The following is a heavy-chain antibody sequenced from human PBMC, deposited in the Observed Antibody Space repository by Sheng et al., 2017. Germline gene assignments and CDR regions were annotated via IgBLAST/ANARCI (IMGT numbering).Heavy chain of an antibody. Sequence: QVQLQQWGAGLLKPSETLSLTCAVYGGSFSGYYWTWIRQPPGKGLEWIGEISHRGTTTHNPSLESRVLISLDTSKNQFSLTLNSVTAADTAVYFCARDSLLPNFVGVIKLHYSGMDVVGPKGPRSPSPQ. CDR3: ARDSLLPNFVGVIKLHYSGMDV. CDR1: GGSFSGYY. J-gene: IGHJ6*01. CDR2: ISHRGTT. D-gene: IGHD3-3*01. V-gene: IGHV4-34*01.